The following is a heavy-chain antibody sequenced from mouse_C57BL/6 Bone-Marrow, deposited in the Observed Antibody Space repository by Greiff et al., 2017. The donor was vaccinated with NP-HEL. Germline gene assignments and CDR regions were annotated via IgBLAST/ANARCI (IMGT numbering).Heavy chain of an antibody. CDR3: ARKLCYYGRHWCFDV. J-gene: IGHJ1*03. CDR2: INPNNGGT. V-gene: IGHV1-26*01. D-gene: IGHD1-1*01. CDR1: GYTFTDYY. Sequence: VQLQQSGPELVKPGASVKISCKASGYTFTDYYMNWVKQSHGKSLEWIGDINPNNGGTSYNQKFKGKATLTVDKSSSTAYMELRSLTSEDSAVYYCARKLCYYGRHWCFDVWGTGTTVTVSS.